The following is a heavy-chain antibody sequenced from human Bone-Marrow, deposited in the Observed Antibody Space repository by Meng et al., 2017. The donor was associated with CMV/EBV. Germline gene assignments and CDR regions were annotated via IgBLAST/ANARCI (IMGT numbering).Heavy chain of an antibody. J-gene: IGHJ4*02. V-gene: IGHV3-7*01. D-gene: IGHD4-11*01. CDR1: GFTFSSHW. Sequence: GESLKISCAGSGFTFSSHWMSWVRQAPGKGLEWVANINQDGSAQYYVDSVKGRLTISRDNAKNSLYLQMNSLRAEDTAVYYCAREQDSNGGFDYWGQGTLVTVSS. CDR2: INQDGSAQ. CDR3: AREQDSNGGFDY.